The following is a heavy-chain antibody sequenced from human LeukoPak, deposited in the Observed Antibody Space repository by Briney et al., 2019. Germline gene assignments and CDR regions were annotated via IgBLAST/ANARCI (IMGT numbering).Heavy chain of an antibody. CDR3: ATADWESFYFDS. CDR1: GGSVSRGGYY. V-gene: IGHV4-31*03. CDR2: TSYSEGT. D-gene: IGHD1-26*01. J-gene: IGHJ4*02. Sequence: SETLSLTCTVSGGSVSRGGYYWNWIRQHPGKGLEWIGCTSYSEGTYYNPSLMSRITISVDISRNQFSLKMRDVTAADTAVYFCATADWESFYFDSWGQGALVAV.